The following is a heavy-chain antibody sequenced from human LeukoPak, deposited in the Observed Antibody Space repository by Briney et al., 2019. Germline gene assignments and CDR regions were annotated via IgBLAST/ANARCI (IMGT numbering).Heavy chain of an antibody. Sequence: TGVSLRLSCAASGFTFSSYSMNWVRQAPGKGLEWVSSISSSSSYIYYADSVKGRFTISRDNAKNSLYLQMNSLRAEDTAVYYCARSESLLWFGELLPNNWFDPWGQGTLVTVSS. CDR2: ISSSSSYI. CDR3: ARSESLLWFGELLPNNWFDP. V-gene: IGHV3-21*01. CDR1: GFTFSSYS. J-gene: IGHJ5*02. D-gene: IGHD3-10*01.